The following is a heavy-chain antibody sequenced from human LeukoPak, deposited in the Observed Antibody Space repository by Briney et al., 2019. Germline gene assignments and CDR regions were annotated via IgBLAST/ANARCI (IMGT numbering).Heavy chain of an antibody. Sequence: GGSLRLSCAASGFTFSSYAMHWVRQAPGKGLEWVAVISYDGSNKYYADSVKGRFTISRDNSKNTLYLQMNSLRAEDTAVYYCANSEGAPLSWGQGTLVTVSS. CDR2: ISYDGSNK. CDR1: GFTFSSYA. V-gene: IGHV3-30-3*01. D-gene: IGHD3-16*02. CDR3: ANSEGAPLS. J-gene: IGHJ5*02.